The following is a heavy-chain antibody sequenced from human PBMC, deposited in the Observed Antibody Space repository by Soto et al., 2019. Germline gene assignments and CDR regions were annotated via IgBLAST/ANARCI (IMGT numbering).Heavy chain of an antibody. CDR3: ASEPATAKPEGVDF. D-gene: IGHD1-1*01. CDR1: GYTFSDYY. V-gene: IGHV1-2*02. CDR2: INPNSGGT. Sequence: QVQLVQSGAEVRKPGASVKVSCNASGYTFSDYYIHWVRQAPGQGREWMGWINPNSGGTKYAPKFQGGVTMTRDTSITTAYMELSRLRSGDTAVYYCASEPATAKPEGVDFWGQGTLVTVSS. J-gene: IGHJ4*02.